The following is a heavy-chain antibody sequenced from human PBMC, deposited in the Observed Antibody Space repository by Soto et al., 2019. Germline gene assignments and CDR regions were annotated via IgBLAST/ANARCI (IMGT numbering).Heavy chain of an antibody. Sequence: VGSMRLSCAASGFTFSSYSRNWVRQAPGKGLEWASSISSSSSYIYYADSVKGRFTISRDNAKNSLYLQMNSLRAEDTAVYYSARDRQQLAHNWFDPWGQGTLVTVSS. CDR3: ARDRQQLAHNWFDP. D-gene: IGHD6-13*01. V-gene: IGHV3-21*01. CDR1: GFTFSSYS. J-gene: IGHJ5*02. CDR2: ISSSSSYI.